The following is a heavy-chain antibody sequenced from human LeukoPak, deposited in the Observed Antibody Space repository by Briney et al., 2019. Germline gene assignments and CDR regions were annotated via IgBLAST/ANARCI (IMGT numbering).Heavy chain of an antibody. J-gene: IGHJ6*03. Sequence: GGSLRLSCAASGFTFSSYWMSWVRQAPGKGLEWVANIKQDGSEKYYVDSVKGRFTISRDNAKNSLYLQMNSLRAEDTAVYYCARDNPYYYDSSGHTYYYMDVWGKGTTVTVSS. V-gene: IGHV3-7*01. D-gene: IGHD3-22*01. CDR2: IKQDGSEK. CDR3: ARDNPYYYDSSGHTYYYMDV. CDR1: GFTFSSYW.